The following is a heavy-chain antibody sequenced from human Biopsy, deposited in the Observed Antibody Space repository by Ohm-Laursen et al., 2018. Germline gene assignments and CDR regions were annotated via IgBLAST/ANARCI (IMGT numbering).Heavy chain of an antibody. D-gene: IGHD1-26*01. V-gene: IGHV1-69*06. CDR1: GGTFTNYA. CDR2: IIPIFGTA. J-gene: IGHJ4*02. CDR3: ARDALGGGSYRFFY. Sequence: SLVKVSCKASGGTFTNYAISWVRQAPGQGLEWMGGIIPIFGTANYAQKFQGRVTITADKSTSTAYMELSSLRSDDTAVYYCARDALGGGSYRFFYWGQGSLVTVSS.